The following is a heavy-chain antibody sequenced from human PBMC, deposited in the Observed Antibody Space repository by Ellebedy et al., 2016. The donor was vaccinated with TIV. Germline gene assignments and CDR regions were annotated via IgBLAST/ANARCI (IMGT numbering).Heavy chain of an antibody. CDR1: GYSFIRYY. J-gene: IGHJ3*02. Sequence: ASVKVSCKASGYSFIRYYMHWVRQAPGQGLEWMGWIDPSSGATKYAQKFQGWVTMTRDTSISTAYMEVRRLKSDDTAMYYCARDMVVDGYNYGAFDMWGQGTMVTVSS. CDR2: IDPSSGAT. V-gene: IGHV1-2*04. CDR3: ARDMVVDGYNYGAFDM. D-gene: IGHD5-24*01.